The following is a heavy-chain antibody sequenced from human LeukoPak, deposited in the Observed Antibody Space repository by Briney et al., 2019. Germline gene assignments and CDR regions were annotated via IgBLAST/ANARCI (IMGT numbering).Heavy chain of an antibody. V-gene: IGHV4-39*07. CDR2: IHYDGAT. D-gene: IGHD4-17*01. CDR1: GGSISGRRYY. CDR3: ARSRDYGDYPLAY. J-gene: IGHJ4*02. Sequence: SETLSLTCSVSGGSISGRRYYWGWIRQPPGRGLEWIGSIHYDGATYYNPSLKSRVTISVDTSKNQFSLKLSSVTAADTAVYYCARSRDYGDYPLAYWGQGTLVTVSS.